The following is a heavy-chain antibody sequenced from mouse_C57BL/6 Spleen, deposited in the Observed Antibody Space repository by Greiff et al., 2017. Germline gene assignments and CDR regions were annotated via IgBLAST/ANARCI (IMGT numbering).Heavy chain of an antibody. CDR3: ARGYGGSSTFFDY. CDR1: GFTFSDYG. J-gene: IGHJ2*01. CDR2: ISSGSSTI. D-gene: IGHD1-1*01. Sequence: EVQLVESGGGLVKPGGSLKLSCAASGFTFSDYGMHWVRQAPEKGLEWVAYISSGSSTISSADTVKGRFTISRDNAKNTLFLQMTSLRSEDTAMYYCARGYGGSSTFFDYWGQGTTLTVSS. V-gene: IGHV5-17*01.